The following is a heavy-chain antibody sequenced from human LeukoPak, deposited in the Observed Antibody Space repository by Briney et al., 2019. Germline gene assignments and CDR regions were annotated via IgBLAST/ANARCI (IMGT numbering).Heavy chain of an antibody. D-gene: IGHD6-13*01. CDR1: GYSISSGYF. CDR2: ISHNGNT. J-gene: IGHJ4*02. V-gene: IGHV4-38-2*02. CDR3: ASLYRNSWFLGDY. Sequence: SETLSLTCTVSGYSISSGYFWAWIRQPPGKGLEWIGTISHNGNTYYSPSLQSRVTISLDSSKNQFSLRLTSVTAADTAVYYCASLYRNSWFLGDYWGQGTLVTVSS.